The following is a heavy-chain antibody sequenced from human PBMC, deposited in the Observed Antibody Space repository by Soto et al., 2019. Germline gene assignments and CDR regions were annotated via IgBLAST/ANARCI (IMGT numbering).Heavy chain of an antibody. Sequence: QLQLVQSGAEVTKPGSSVKVSCKASGGTFSSYAFRWVRQAPGQGLEWMGGIIPILGRANYAQKLQGRVTITADESTRTGCMGLRRLRPEDTAVYYCARDPTYSDNGMGGPAKDGMDVWGQGTTVTVSS. CDR2: IIPILGRA. J-gene: IGHJ6*02. D-gene: IGHD2-15*01. V-gene: IGHV1-69*12. CDR3: ARDPTYSDNGMGGPAKDGMDV. CDR1: GGTFSSYA.